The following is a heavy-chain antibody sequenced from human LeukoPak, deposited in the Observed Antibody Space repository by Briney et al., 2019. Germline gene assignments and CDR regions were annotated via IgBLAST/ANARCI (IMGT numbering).Heavy chain of an antibody. V-gene: IGHV3-20*01. D-gene: IGHD2/OR15-2a*01. CDR2: ITWNGGTT. Sequence: GGSLRLSCAASGFTFDEYGMTWDRQAPGKGLEWVSGITWNGGTTGYADSVQGRFTISRDNAKKSLYLQMNNLRAEDTALYHCARSTKGRYYLGWFDPWGQGTRVTVSS. CDR1: GFTFDEYG. CDR3: ARSTKGRYYLGWFDP. J-gene: IGHJ5*02.